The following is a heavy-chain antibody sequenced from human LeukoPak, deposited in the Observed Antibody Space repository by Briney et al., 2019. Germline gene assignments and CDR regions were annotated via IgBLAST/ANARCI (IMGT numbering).Heavy chain of an antibody. Sequence: GGSLRLSCEVSGFPFTLYNMNWVRQAPGKGLEWLSLISSSGSVISADSVKGRFTISRDNSKNTLYLQMNSLRAEDTAVYYCAKEHGSGSFDYWGQGTLVTVSS. CDR2: ISSSGSVI. CDR3: AKEHGSGSFDY. CDR1: GFPFTLYN. D-gene: IGHD3-10*01. V-gene: IGHV3-48*01. J-gene: IGHJ4*02.